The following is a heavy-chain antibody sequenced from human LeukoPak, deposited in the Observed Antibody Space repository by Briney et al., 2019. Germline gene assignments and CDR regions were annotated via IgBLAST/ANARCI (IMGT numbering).Heavy chain of an antibody. CDR2: IYQSGSGSS. V-gene: IGHV4-39*01. CDR3: ASTLRFLPYRRFDY. Sequence: PSEPLSLTCSVSGGSIISSNYYWGWIRQPPGQGLEWIGSIYQSGSGSSYYNPSLKSRVTISGDTSKNQFFLRLSSVTAADTAVYCCASTLRFLPYRRFDYWGQGTLVTVPS. CDR1: GGSIISSNYY. J-gene: IGHJ4*02. D-gene: IGHD3-3*01.